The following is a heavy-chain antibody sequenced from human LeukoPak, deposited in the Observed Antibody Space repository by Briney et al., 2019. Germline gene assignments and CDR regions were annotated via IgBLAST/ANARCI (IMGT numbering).Heavy chain of an antibody. CDR3: ARGPLVRLPSSFDP. Sequence: GASVKVSCKASGYTFTSYGISRVRQATGQGLEWMGWMNPNTGNTGSAQRFQGRVTMTRDTSISTAYMELSSLRSEDTAVYYCARGPLVRLPSSFDPWGQGTLVTVSS. CDR1: GYTFTSYG. CDR2: MNPNTGNT. D-gene: IGHD3-16*02. V-gene: IGHV1-8*02. J-gene: IGHJ5*02.